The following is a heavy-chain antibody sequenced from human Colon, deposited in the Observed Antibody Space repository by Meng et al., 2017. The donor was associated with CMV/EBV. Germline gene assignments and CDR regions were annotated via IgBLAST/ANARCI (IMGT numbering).Heavy chain of an antibody. CDR3: ARAPGGGGIVGASSDYYGMDV. D-gene: IGHD1-26*01. CDR2: IGTAGDT. J-gene: IGHJ6*02. Sequence: GGSLRLTCAASGFTFSSYDMHWVRQATGKGLEWVSAIGTAGDTYYPGSVKGRFTISRENAKNSLYLQMNNLRARDTAVYYCARAPGGGGIVGASSDYYGMDVWGQGTTVTVSS. V-gene: IGHV3-13*01. CDR1: GFTFSSYD.